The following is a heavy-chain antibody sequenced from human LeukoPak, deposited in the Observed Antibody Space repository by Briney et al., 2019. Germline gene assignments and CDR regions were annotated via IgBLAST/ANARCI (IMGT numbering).Heavy chain of an antibody. CDR2: IYSDGST. CDR3: ARERGRGRDSPWFDY. V-gene: IGHV3-53*01. CDR1: GFIVRGDF. J-gene: IGHJ4*02. Sequence: GGSLSLPCAASGFIVRGDFMSGVGTAPGKGLEWVSVIYSDGSTYYADSVKGRFTISRDNSKNTLDLQMTGLRAEDAAVYYCARERGRGRDSPWFDYWGQGTLVTVSS. D-gene: IGHD1-26*01.